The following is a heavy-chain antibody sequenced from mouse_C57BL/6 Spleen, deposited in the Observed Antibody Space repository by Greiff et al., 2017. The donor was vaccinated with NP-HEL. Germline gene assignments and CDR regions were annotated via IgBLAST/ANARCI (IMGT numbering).Heavy chain of an antibody. D-gene: IGHD1-1*01. CDR3: ARSHYYGTPDY. J-gene: IGHJ2*01. CDR1: GYTFTSYW. V-gene: IGHV1-52*01. Sequence: QVQLQQPGAELVRPGSSVKLSCKASGYTFTSYWMHWVKQRPIQGLEWIGNIDPSDSETHYNQKFKDKATLTVDKSSSTAYMQLSSLTSEDSAVYYCARSHYYGTPDYWGQGTTLTVSS. CDR2: IDPSDSET.